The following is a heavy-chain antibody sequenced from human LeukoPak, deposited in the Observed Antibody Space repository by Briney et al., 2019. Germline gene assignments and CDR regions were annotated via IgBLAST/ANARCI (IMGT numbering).Heavy chain of an antibody. CDR3: ASARGYCSSTSCPFH. J-gene: IGHJ4*02. CDR1: GFTFSSYS. V-gene: IGHV3-21*01. D-gene: IGHD2-2*01. CDR2: ISSSSSYI. Sequence: MSGGSLRLSCAASGFTFSSYSMNWVRQAPGKGLEWVSSISSSSSYIYYADSVKGRFTISRDNAKNSLYLQMNSLRAEDTAVYYCASARGYCSSTSCPFHWGQGTLVTVSS.